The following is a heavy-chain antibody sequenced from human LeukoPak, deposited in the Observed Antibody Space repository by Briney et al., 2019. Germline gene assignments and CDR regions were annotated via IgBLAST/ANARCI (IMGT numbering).Heavy chain of an antibody. CDR3: AKETYRDYSYFFDY. CDR1: GITFKNAW. J-gene: IGHJ4*02. CDR2: IRFDGSNT. D-gene: IGHD4-11*01. Sequence: GGSLRLSCVASGITFKNAWLSWVRQAPGKGLEWVAFIRFDGSNTYYADSVKGRFTISRDNSKNTLYLQMNSLRAEDTAVYYCAKETYRDYSYFFDYWGQGTLVTVSS. V-gene: IGHV3-30*02.